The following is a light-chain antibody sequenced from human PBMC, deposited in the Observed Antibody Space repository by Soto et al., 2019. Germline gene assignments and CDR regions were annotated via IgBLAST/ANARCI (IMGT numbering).Light chain of an antibody. V-gene: IGKV3-11*01. CDR1: QSVSSY. CDR3: QQRSDWPRT. Sequence: EILLTQSPATLSLSPGEGATLSCRASQSVSSYLAWYQQKPGQAPRLLIYDASNRATGIPVRFSGSGSGTDFTLTISSLEPEDFAVYYCQQRSDWPRTFGQGTKVDIK. J-gene: IGKJ1*01. CDR2: DAS.